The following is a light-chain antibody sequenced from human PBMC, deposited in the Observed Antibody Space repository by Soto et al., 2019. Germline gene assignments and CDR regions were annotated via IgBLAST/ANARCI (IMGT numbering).Light chain of an antibody. CDR2: GVS. V-gene: IGLV2-8*01. J-gene: IGLJ1*01. CDR1: SADVGGYNF. Sequence: QSALTQPPSASGSLGQSVTISCTGTSADVGGYNFVSWYQQHPGKAPKLMIFGVSQRPSGVPDRFSGSKSGNTASLTVSELQAEDEADYSCASYAGSQNYVFGTGTKVTVL. CDR3: ASYAGSQNYV.